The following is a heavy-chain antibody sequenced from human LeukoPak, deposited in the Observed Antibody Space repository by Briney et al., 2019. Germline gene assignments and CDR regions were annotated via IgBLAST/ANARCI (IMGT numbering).Heavy chain of an antibody. CDR1: GFTFDDYG. Sequence: GGSLRLSCGTSGFTFDDYGMAWVRQVPGKGLEWVSHINWNSGRIGYADSVKGRFIISRDNAKKSFFLQMNSLRAEDTALYYCARVRITVTHLCDYWGQGTLVTVSS. CDR3: ARVRITVTHLCDY. J-gene: IGHJ4*02. V-gene: IGHV3-20*04. D-gene: IGHD4-17*01. CDR2: INWNSGRI.